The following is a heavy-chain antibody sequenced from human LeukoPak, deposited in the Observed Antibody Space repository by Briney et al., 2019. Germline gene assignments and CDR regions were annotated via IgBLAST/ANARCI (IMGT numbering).Heavy chain of an antibody. Sequence: ASVKVSCKASGYTFTGYYMHWVRQAPGQGLEWMGWINPNSGGTNYAQKFQGRVTMTRDTSISTAYMELRRLRSDDTAVYYCARVHLWHDAFDIWGQGTMVTVSS. CDR3: ARVHLWHDAFDI. CDR2: INPNSGGT. CDR1: GYTFTGYY. J-gene: IGHJ3*02. V-gene: IGHV1-2*02. D-gene: IGHD3-10*01.